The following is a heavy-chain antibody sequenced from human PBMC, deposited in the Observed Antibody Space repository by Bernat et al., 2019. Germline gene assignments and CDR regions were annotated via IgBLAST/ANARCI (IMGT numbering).Heavy chain of an antibody. J-gene: IGHJ4*02. CDR3: ARASDCTGGSCHQGY. CDR1: GGTFSSYA. V-gene: IGHV1-69*06. CDR2: IIPIFGTA. D-gene: IGHD2-15*01. Sequence: QMQLVQSGAEVKKPGSSVKVSCKASGGTFSSYAISWVRQAPGQGLEWTGGIIPIFGTANYAPKCEGRVTMTADKTTTTSYMELTGVKSEDTAVYYCARASDCTGGSCHQGYWGQGTLVTVSS.